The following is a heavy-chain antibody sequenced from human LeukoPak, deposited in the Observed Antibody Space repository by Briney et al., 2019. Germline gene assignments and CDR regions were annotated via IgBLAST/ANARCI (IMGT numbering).Heavy chain of an antibody. V-gene: IGHV5-51*01. CDR1: GYGFTSYC. CDR2: IYPGDSNS. Sequence: GESLKISCRGSGYGFTSYCIVWVRQSPGKGLELLGVIYPGDSNSRYSPSFQGQVTISADNSIGTAYLQWSSLKASDTAMYYCARRAHSGAMITLDYWGQGTLVTVSS. CDR3: ARRAHSGAMITLDY. J-gene: IGHJ4*02. D-gene: IGHD5-12*01.